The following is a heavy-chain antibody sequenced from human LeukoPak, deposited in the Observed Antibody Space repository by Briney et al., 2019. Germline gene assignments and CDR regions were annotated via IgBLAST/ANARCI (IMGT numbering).Heavy chain of an antibody. CDR1: GGSFSGYY. CDR2: IHYSGSA. Sequence: SETLSLTCAVYGGSFSGYYWTWIRQTPGKGLEWIGEIHYSGSATYNPTLKSRVTISVDTSKNQFSLKMNSVTAADTAVYYCARGQWFRAFWSRGTPVTVSS. CDR3: ARGQWFRAF. D-gene: IGHD3-10*01. J-gene: IGHJ4*02. V-gene: IGHV4-34*01.